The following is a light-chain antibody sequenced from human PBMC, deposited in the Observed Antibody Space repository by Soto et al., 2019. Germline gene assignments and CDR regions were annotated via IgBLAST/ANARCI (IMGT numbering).Light chain of an antibody. Sequence: QSVLTQPPSVSGAPGQRVTISCTGSSSSIGARYDVHWYQRLPGRAPKLLIYDNSHRPSGVPDRFSGSKSVTSASLATTGLLAEDEADYFCQYYESSLNIYVFGTGTKVTVL. CDR1: SSSIGARYD. V-gene: IGLV1-40*01. CDR3: QYYESSLNIYV. CDR2: DNS. J-gene: IGLJ1*01.